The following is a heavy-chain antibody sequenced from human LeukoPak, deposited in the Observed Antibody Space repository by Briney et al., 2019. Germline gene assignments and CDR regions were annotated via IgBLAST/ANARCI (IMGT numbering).Heavy chain of an antibody. D-gene: IGHD3-10*01. V-gene: IGHV4-59*12. CDR2: IYYSGST. J-gene: IGHJ4*02. CDR1: GGSISSYY. CDR3: ARVDYYGSGSYYPFDY. Sequence: SETLSLTCTVSGGSISSYYWSWIRQPPGKGLEWIGYIYYSGSTYYNPSLKSRVTISVDTSKNQFSLKLSSVTAADTAVYYCARVDYYGSGSYYPFDYWGQGTLVTVSS.